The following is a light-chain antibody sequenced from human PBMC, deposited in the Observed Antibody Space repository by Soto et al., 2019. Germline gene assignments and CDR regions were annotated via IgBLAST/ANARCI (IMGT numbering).Light chain of an antibody. CDR1: SNDVGGYNY. CDR2: DVS. CDR3: SSFTTGSTVV. J-gene: IGLJ2*01. Sequence: QSALTQPASVSGSPRQSITISCTGTSNDVGGYNYVSWYQQHPGKAPKLMICDVSNRPSGVSNRFSGSKSGNTASLTISGLQAEDEADYYCSSFTTGSTVVFGGGTKVTVL. V-gene: IGLV2-14*01.